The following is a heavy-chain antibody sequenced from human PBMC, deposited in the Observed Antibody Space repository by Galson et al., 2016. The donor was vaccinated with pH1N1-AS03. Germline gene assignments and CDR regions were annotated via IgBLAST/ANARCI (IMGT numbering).Heavy chain of an antibody. CDR3: TTDHGSGPSEFDY. J-gene: IGHJ4*01. Sequence: SLRLSCAASGFIFRNVWMTWVRQAPGKRLEWVGHIKSEGDGGGASDHAAPVKGRFTIPRDDSENTLYLQMNSRKSEDTGVYYCTTDHGSGPSEFDYWGHGTLVTVSS. CDR1: GFIFRNVW. V-gene: IGHV3-15*01. D-gene: IGHD3-10*01. CDR2: IKSEGDGGGAS.